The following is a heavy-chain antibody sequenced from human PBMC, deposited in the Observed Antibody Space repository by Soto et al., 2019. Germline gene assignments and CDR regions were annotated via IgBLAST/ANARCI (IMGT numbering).Heavy chain of an antibody. Sequence: EVQLLESGGGLVQPGGSLRLSCAASGFTFRSNAMTWVRQAPGKGLDWVAAITDSGGITHYADSVKGRFTISRDNSKNTMYLQMSSLRAEDTAVYYCTLYCSGVTCSGHWGQGTLVTVSS. V-gene: IGHV3-23*01. D-gene: IGHD2-15*01. CDR3: TLYCSGVTCSGH. J-gene: IGHJ4*02. CDR1: GFTFRSNA. CDR2: ITDSGGIT.